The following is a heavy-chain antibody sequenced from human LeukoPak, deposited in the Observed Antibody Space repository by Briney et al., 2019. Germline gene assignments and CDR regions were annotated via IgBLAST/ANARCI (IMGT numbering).Heavy chain of an antibody. CDR1: GFTFSSYA. V-gene: IGHV3-7*01. J-gene: IGHJ6*03. CDR2: IKQDGSEK. CDR3: AREKNQLLLGYYYMDV. Sequence: QAGGSLRLSCAASGFTFSSYAMSWVRQAPGEGLEWVANIKQDGSEKYYVDSVKGRFTISRDSAKNSLYLQMNSLRAEDTAVYYCAREKNQLLLGYYYMDVWGKGTTVTVSS. D-gene: IGHD2-2*01.